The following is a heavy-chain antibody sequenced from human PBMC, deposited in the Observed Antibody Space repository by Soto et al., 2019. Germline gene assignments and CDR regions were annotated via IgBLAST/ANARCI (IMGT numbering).Heavy chain of an antibody. J-gene: IGHJ4*02. CDR1: GYTFTDYY. D-gene: IGHD3-16*01. CDR2: INPNSGDT. CDR3: ARGPVGGSPDY. Sequence: ASVKVSCKASGYTFTDYYMHWVRQAPGQGLEGMGWINPNSGDTNYAQKFQGWVTMTRDTSISTACMELSRLRSDDTAVYYGARGPVGGSPDYWGQGTLVTVSS. V-gene: IGHV1-2*04.